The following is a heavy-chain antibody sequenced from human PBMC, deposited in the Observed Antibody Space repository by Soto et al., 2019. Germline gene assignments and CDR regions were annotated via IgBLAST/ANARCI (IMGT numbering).Heavy chain of an antibody. Sequence: QVQLQESGPGLVKPSETLSLTCTVSGGSISSYYWSWIRQPPGKGLEWIGYIYYSGSTNYNPSLKSRVTLSVDTSKNQFSLKLSSVTAADTAVYYCARDPGAAGNKYYYYGMDVWGQGTTVTVSS. CDR1: GGSISSYY. V-gene: IGHV4-59*01. CDR2: IYYSGST. CDR3: ARDPGAAGNKYYYYGMDV. J-gene: IGHJ6*02. D-gene: IGHD6-13*01.